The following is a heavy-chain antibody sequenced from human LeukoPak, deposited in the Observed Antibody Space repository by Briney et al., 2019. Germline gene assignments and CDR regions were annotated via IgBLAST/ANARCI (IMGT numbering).Heavy chain of an antibody. Sequence: PSETLSLTCTVSGYSISSGYYWGWIRQPPGKGLEWIGSIYHSGSTYYNPSLKSRVTISVDTSKNQFSLKLSSVTAADTAVYYCARQEWAFDIWGQGTMVTVSS. V-gene: IGHV4-38-2*02. CDR3: ARQEWAFDI. D-gene: IGHD3-3*01. CDR2: IYHSGST. J-gene: IGHJ3*02. CDR1: GYSISSGYY.